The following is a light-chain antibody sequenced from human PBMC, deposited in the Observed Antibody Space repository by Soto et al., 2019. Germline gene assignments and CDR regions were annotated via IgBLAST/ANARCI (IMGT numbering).Light chain of an antibody. Sequence: EIVMTQSPATLSVSPGERATLSCRASQSVSSNLAWYQQKPGQAPRLLIYGASTRATGNSARFSGSRFGTEFTLTISSLQSEDFAVYYCQQYNNWPPTCGQGTRLEIK. J-gene: IGKJ5*01. CDR2: GAS. CDR1: QSVSSN. V-gene: IGKV3-15*01. CDR3: QQYNNWPPT.